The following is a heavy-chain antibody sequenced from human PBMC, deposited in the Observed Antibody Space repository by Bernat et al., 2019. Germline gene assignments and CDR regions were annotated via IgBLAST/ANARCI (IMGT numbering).Heavy chain of an antibody. CDR3: ARVSDGNDYGDYGSPEPDDY. Sequence: QVQLVESGGGVVQPGRSLRLSCAASGFTFSSYGMHWVRQAPGKGLEWVVVISYDGSNKYYADSVKGRFTISRDNSKNTLYLQMNSLRAEDTAVYYCARVSDGNDYGDYGSPEPDDYWGQGTLVTVSS. V-gene: IGHV3-30*03. CDR1: GFTFSSYG. J-gene: IGHJ4*02. D-gene: IGHD4-17*01. CDR2: ISYDGSNK.